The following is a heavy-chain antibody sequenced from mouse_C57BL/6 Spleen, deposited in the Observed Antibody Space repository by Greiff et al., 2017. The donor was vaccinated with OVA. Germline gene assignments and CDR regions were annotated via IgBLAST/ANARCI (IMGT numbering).Heavy chain of an antibody. D-gene: IGHD2-5*01. CDR3: AREGSNYGYYAIDY. CDR2: ISGGGGNT. J-gene: IGHJ4*01. CDR1: GFTFSSYT. V-gene: IGHV5-9*01. Sequence: EVKLMESGGGLVKPGGSLKLSCAASGFTFSSYTMSWVRQTPEKRLEWVATISGGGGNTYYPDSVKGRFTISRDNAKDTLYLQMSSLRSEDTALYYCAREGSNYGYYAIDYWGQGTSVTVSS.